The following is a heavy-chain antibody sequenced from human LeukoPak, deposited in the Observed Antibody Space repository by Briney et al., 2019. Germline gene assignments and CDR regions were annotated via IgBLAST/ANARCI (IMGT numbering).Heavy chain of an antibody. J-gene: IGHJ4*02. CDR2: INSVSSSI. D-gene: IGHD5-24*01. Sequence: PGGSLRLSCAASGFTFRSCHMNWVRQAPGKGLELVSSINSVSSSIYYADSVKGRFTISRDNDKSSLYLQMNSLRAEDTAVYYCARDLSGDGHVKFDCWGQGTLVTVSP. V-gene: IGHV3-21*01. CDR3: ARDLSGDGHVKFDC. CDR1: GFTFRSCH.